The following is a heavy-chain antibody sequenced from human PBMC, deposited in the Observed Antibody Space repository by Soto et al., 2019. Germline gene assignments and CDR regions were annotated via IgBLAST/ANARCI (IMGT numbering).Heavy chain of an antibody. V-gene: IGHV4-30-4*01. D-gene: IGHD3-16*01. Sequence: SETLSLTCTVSGGSTSSDNYWSWIRQPPGKGLEWIGHIYYSGNTDYNPSLKSRLAISIDTSKNQFSLKLSSVTAADTAGDFCAREGGESSDGLYYFDSWGQGSLVTVSS. J-gene: IGHJ4*02. CDR1: GGSTSSDNY. CDR2: IYYSGNT. CDR3: AREGGESSDGLYYFDS.